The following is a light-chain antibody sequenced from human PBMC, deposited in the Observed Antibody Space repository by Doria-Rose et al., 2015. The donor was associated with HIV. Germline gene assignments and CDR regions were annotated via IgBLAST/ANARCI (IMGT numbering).Light chain of an antibody. J-gene: IGKJ2*01. Sequence: DIQMTQSPSSLSASVGDRLTITCQASQDISNYLNWYQHEPGKAPKLLIYDASNLERGVPSRFSGRGSGTDFTFTISSLQPEDIAAYYCQQYDDLPYTFGQGTNLKIK. CDR1: QDISNY. CDR3: QQYDDLPYT. CDR2: DAS. V-gene: IGKV1-33*01.